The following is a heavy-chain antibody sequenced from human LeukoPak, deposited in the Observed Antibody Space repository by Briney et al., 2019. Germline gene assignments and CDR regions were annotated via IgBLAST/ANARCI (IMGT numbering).Heavy chain of an antibody. V-gene: IGHV3-30*02. CDR3: AKDIPFWSGSTFDAFDI. D-gene: IGHD3-3*01. CDR1: GFTFSSYG. Sequence: GGSLRLSCAASGFTFSSYGMHWVRRAPGKGLEWVAFIRYDGSNKYYADSVKGRFTISRDNSKNTLYLQMNSLRAEDTAVYYCAKDIPFWSGSTFDAFDIWGQGTMVTVSS. J-gene: IGHJ3*02. CDR2: IRYDGSNK.